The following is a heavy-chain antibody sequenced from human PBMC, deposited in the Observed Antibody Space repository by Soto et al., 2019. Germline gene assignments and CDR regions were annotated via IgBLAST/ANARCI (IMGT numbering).Heavy chain of an antibody. V-gene: IGHV3-66*01. Sequence: EVQLVESGGGLVQHGGSLRLSCAASGFTVSNNYMRWVRQAPGKGLEWVSLIYSGGATYYADSVKGRFTISRDNSKNTLYLQMYSLRAEDTAVYYCARDGTYNWVGGQGILVTVSS. CDR2: IYSGGAT. CDR1: GFTVSNNY. CDR3: ARDGTYNWV. J-gene: IGHJ4*02. D-gene: IGHD1-1*01.